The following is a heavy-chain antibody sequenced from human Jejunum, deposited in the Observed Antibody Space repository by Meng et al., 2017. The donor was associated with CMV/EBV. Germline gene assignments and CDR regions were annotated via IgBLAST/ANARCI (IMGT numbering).Heavy chain of an antibody. CDR2: MSGSSNYI. Sequence: KWVRQAPGKGPEWVSFMSGSSNYIFYTESMKGRFTISRDKAKNSLYLQMNSLRDEDTAVYYCAREAGPGIVVTTAASYFDQWGQGTRVTVSS. D-gene: IGHD2-2*01. J-gene: IGHJ4*02. CDR3: AREAGPGIVVTTAASYFDQ. V-gene: IGHV3-21*01.